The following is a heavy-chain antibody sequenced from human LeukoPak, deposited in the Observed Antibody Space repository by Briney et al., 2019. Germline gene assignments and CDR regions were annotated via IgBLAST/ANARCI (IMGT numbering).Heavy chain of an antibody. Sequence: SETLSLTCTVSGGSISSGSYYWSWIRQPAGKELEWIGHIYTTGSTNYNPSLKSRVTISVDTSKTQFSLKLSSVTAADTAVYYRAREREGYQLPIMRRYNWFDPWGQGTLVTVSS. CDR2: IYTTGST. CDR1: GGSISSGSYY. D-gene: IGHD2-2*01. CDR3: AREREGYQLPIMRRYNWFDP. J-gene: IGHJ5*02. V-gene: IGHV4-61*09.